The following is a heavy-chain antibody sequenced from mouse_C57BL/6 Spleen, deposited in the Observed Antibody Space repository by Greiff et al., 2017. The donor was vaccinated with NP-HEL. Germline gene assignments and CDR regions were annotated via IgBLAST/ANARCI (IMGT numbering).Heavy chain of an antibody. CDR3: AIPSYDGYPAWFAY. J-gene: IGHJ3*01. D-gene: IGHD2-3*01. Sequence: QVQLQQSGAELVKPGASVKVSCKASGYTFTSYWMHWVKQRPGQGLEWIGRIHPSDSDTNYNQKFKGKATLTVDKSSSTAYMQLSSLTSEDSAVYYCAIPSYDGYPAWFAYWGQGTLVTVSA. CDR2: IHPSDSDT. CDR1: GYTFTSYW. V-gene: IGHV1-74*01.